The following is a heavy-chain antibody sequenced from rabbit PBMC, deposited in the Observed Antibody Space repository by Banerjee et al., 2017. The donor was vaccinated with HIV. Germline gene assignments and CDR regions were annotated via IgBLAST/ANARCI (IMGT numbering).Heavy chain of an antibody. CDR2: IYGGSSGST. CDR3: ARDLAGVIGWNFDL. CDR1: GFSFGSSYY. V-gene: IGHV1S45*01. Sequence: QEQMVESGGDLVQPEGSLTLTCTASGFSFGSSYYIYWVRQAPGKGLEWIACIYGGSSGSTYHASWAKGRFTISRTSSTTVALQMTSLTAADTATYFCARDLAGVIGWNFDLWGPGTLVTVS. D-gene: IGHD4-1*01. J-gene: IGHJ4*01.